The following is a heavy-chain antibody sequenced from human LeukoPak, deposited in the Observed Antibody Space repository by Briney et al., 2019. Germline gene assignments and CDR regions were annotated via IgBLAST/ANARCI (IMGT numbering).Heavy chain of an antibody. D-gene: IGHD6-13*01. Sequence: PGGSLRLSCAASGFSFSSYGMHWVRQAPGKGLEWVAFISYDGGGKWYADSVKGRLTISRDNSKNTLYLQMNSLRPEDTAVYYCVKDRTSSWAFDYWGRGTLVTVSS. V-gene: IGHV3-30*02. J-gene: IGHJ4*02. CDR2: ISYDGGGK. CDR3: VKDRTSSWAFDY. CDR1: GFSFSSYG.